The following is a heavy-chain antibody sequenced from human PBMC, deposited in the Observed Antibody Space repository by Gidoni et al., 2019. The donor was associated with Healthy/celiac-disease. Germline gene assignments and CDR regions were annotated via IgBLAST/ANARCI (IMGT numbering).Heavy chain of an antibody. V-gene: IGHV3-30-3*01. CDR3: ARDPQIQLWPGNYFDY. Sequence: QVQLVESGGGVGEPGRSMRLSCAASGFSFRSYDMHWVRQAPGKWLKWVSFISYDGSNKYYADSVKGRFTISRDNSKNTLYLQMNSLRAEDTAVYYCARDPQIQLWPGNYFDYWGQGTLVTVSS. CDR1: GFSFRSYD. D-gene: IGHD5-18*01. CDR2: ISYDGSNK. J-gene: IGHJ4*02.